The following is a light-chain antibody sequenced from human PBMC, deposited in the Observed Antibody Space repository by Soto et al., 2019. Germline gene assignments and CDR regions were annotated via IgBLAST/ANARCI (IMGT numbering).Light chain of an antibody. V-gene: IGKV1-5*01. J-gene: IGKJ4*01. CDR3: QQYESYYPLT. Sequence: DIQITQSPSILSASVRDRVTITCRASQSIRSWLAWYQQKPRKATKLMIYDAYSLESGVPSRFSGRRSGTEFTLTLAGLQPEDFANYYCQQYESYYPLTFGGGTKVDIK. CDR1: QSIRSW. CDR2: DAY.